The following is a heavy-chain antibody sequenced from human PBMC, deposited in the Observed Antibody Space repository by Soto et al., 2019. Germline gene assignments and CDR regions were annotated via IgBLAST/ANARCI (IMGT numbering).Heavy chain of an antibody. Sequence: GHGLVKPSGTLSLICSVSGDSIVIHHWWSWIRQSPGKGLEWIGEIYHTGPTNYSPSLDGRVTISVDKSKNQFSLILKAVTAADTAIYFCARDQGNSGWSGLFDFWGQGTLVAVSS. V-gene: IGHV4-4*02. CDR3: ARDQGNSGWSGLFDF. CDR2: IYHTGPT. J-gene: IGHJ4*02. D-gene: IGHD6-19*01. CDR1: GDSIVIHHW.